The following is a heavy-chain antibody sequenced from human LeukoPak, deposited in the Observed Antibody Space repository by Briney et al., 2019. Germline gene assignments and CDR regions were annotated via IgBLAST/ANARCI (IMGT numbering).Heavy chain of an antibody. V-gene: IGHV3-23*01. CDR1: GFTFRSFA. D-gene: IGHD3-3*01. Sequence: GGSLRLSCAASGFTFRSFAMSWVRQAPGKGLEWVSSVTGSGSVTSSTYYADSVKGRFTISRDNSKNTLYLQMNSLRAEDTALYYCAKEGTYNNFWSGYFHWGQGALVTASS. CDR3: AKEGTYNNFWSGYFH. CDR2: VTGSGSVTSST. J-gene: IGHJ4*02.